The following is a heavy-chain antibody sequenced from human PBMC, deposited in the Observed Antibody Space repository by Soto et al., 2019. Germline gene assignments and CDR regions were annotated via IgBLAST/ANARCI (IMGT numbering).Heavy chain of an antibody. V-gene: IGHV4-34*01. CDR1: GGSFSGYY. CDR3: ARRSGYYYYYYGMDV. CDR2: INHSGST. D-gene: IGHD3-3*01. Sequence: PSETLSLTCAVYGGSFSGYYWGWIRQPPGKGLEWIGEINHSGSTNYNPSLKSRVTISVDTSKNQFSLKLSSVTAADTAVYYCARRSGYYYYYYGMDVWGQGTTVTVSS. J-gene: IGHJ6*02.